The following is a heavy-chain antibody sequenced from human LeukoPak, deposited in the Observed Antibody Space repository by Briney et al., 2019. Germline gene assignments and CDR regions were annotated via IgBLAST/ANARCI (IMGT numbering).Heavy chain of an antibody. J-gene: IGHJ3*02. CDR2: FSHSTDTT. D-gene: IGHD6-19*01. Sequence: GGSLRLSCVASGFTSSSYAMTWVRQAPGKGLEWVSTFSHSTDTTYYADSVKGRFTIYRDNSKNTLYLQMNSLRAEDTAVYYCTRRGGSNGWGAFDIWGQGTMVTVPS. CDR1: GFTSSSYA. V-gene: IGHV3-23*01. CDR3: TRRGGSNGWGAFDI.